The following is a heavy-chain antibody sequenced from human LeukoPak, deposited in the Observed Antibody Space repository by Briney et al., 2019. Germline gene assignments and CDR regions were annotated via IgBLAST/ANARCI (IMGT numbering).Heavy chain of an antibody. CDR2: NHSGST. D-gene: IGHD3-10*01. CDR3: ARGRTYYGSGSYYSG. Sequence: NHSGSTNYNPSLKSRVTISVDTSKNQFSLKLSSVTAADTAVYYCARGRTYYGSGSYYSGWGQGTLVTVSS. J-gene: IGHJ4*02. V-gene: IGHV4-34*01.